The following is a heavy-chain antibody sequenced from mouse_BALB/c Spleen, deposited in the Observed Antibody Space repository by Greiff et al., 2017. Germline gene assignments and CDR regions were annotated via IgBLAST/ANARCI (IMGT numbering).Heavy chain of an antibody. CDR1: GFTFSSYA. J-gene: IGHJ4*01. Sequence: EVKLVESGGGLVKPGGSLKLSCAASGFTFSSYAMSWVRQTPEKRLEWVASISSGGSTYYPDSVKGRFTISRDNARNILYLQMSSLRSEDTAMYYCARVDFYYGSSYAMDYWGQGTSVTVSS. CDR2: ISSGGST. D-gene: IGHD1-1*01. V-gene: IGHV5-6-5*01. CDR3: ARVDFYYGSSYAMDY.